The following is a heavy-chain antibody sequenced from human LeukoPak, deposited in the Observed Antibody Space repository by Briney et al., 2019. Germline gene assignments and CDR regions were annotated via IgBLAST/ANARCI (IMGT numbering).Heavy chain of an antibody. CDR2: MNPNSGNT. CDR1: GYTFTSYD. J-gene: IGHJ6*03. V-gene: IGHV1-8*01. Sequence: ASMKVSCKASGYTFTSYDINWVRQATGQGLEGMGWMNPNSGNTGYAQKFQGRVTMTTDTSTSTAYMELRSLRSDDTAVYYCARAPGPMVRGVIMGYYYYYMDVWXKGTTVTISS. CDR3: ARAPGPMVRGVIMGYYYYYMDV. D-gene: IGHD3-10*01.